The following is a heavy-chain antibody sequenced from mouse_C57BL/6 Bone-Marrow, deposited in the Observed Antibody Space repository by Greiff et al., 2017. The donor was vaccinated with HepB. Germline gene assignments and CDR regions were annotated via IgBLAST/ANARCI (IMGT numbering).Heavy chain of an antibody. V-gene: IGHV1-55*01. CDR1: GYTFTSYW. Sequence: VQLQQPGAELVKPGASVKMSCKASGYTFTSYWLTWVKQRPGQGLEWIGDIYPGSGSTNSNEKFKSKATLTVDTSSSTAYLQLSSLTSEDSAVYYCARGAYYSNCGYWYFDVWGTGTTVTVSS. CDR3: ARGAYYSNCGYWYFDV. CDR2: IYPGSGST. D-gene: IGHD2-5*01. J-gene: IGHJ1*03.